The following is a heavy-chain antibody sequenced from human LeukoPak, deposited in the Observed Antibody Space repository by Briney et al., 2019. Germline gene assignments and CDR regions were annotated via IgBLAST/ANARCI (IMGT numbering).Heavy chain of an antibody. Sequence: GGSLRLSCAASGFTFSSYSMSWVRQAPGKGLEWVSSISSGSHYIHYADSMKGRFTISRVNAKNSLYLQMNSLRAEDTAVYYCASLGHMDVWGKGTTVTISS. CDR3: ASLGHMDV. CDR1: GFTFSSYS. CDR2: ISSGSHYI. V-gene: IGHV3-21*01. J-gene: IGHJ6*03. D-gene: IGHD7-27*01.